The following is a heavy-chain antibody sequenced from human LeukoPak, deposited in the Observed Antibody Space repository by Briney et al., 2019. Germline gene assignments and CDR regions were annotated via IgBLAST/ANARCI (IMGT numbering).Heavy chain of an antibody. CDR3: ARELGSYEGGYYGMDV. D-gene: IGHD1-26*01. CDR2: INEDGSEK. J-gene: IGHJ6*02. CDR1: GFTFSARW. V-gene: IGHV3-7*01. Sequence: GGSLRLSCAASGFTFSARWMSWVRQAPGKGLEWVANINEDGSEKNYVESLKGRFTISRDNAKNSLYLQMNSLRAEDTALYYCARELGSYEGGYYGMDVWGQGTTVTVSS.